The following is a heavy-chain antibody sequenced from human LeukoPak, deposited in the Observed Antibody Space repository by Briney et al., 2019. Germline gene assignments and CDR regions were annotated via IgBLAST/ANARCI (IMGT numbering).Heavy chain of an antibody. V-gene: IGHV3-53*01. J-gene: IGHJ5*02. D-gene: IGHD5-24*01. Sequence: PGGSLRLSCAASGFTVNNNYVSWVRQAPGKGLEWVSVIYGGDSTYYADSVKGRFTISRDNSKNTVYLQMNSLRAGDAAVYYCARVQRSSNWFDPWGQGTLVTVSS. CDR3: ARVQRSSNWFDP. CDR2: IYGGDST. CDR1: GFTVNNNY.